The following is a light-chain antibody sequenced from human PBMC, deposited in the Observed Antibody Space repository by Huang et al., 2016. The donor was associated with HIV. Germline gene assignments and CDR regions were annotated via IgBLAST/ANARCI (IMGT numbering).Light chain of an antibody. Sequence: DVQMTQSPSSLSASVGDRVTITCRASQDISNALAWFQQKPGKAPKSLIFGISKLQGGVPARFSGSGSGTDFTLTINSIQPEDFATYYCQQYISFPITFGQGTRLDIK. CDR1: QDISNA. V-gene: IGKV1-16*01. CDR3: QQYISFPIT. CDR2: GIS. J-gene: IGKJ5*01.